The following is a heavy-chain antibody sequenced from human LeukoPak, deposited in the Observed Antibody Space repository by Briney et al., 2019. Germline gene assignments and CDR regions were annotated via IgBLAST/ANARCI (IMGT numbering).Heavy chain of an antibody. D-gene: IGHD2-15*01. CDR2: IWYDGSNK. J-gene: IGHJ6*02. CDR3: ARDGDITPTDV. Sequence: GGSLRLSCAVSGFTFSSYAVHWVRQAPGKGLEWVAVIWYDGSNKYYADSVKGRFTISRDNSKNTLYLQMNSLRAEDTAVYYCARDGDITPTDVWGQGTTVTVSS. V-gene: IGHV3-33*08. CDR1: GFTFSSYA.